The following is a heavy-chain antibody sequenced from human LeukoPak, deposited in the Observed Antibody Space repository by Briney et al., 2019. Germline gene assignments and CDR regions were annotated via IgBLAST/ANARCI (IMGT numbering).Heavy chain of an antibody. J-gene: IGHJ5*02. Sequence: SETLPLTCAVYGGSFSGYYWSWIRQPPGKGLEWIGEINHSGSTNYNPSLKSRVTISVDTSKNQFSLKLSSVTAADTAVYYCARCYCSGGSCYSSQPLCWFDPWGQGTLVTVSS. CDR2: INHSGST. CDR1: GGSFSGYY. D-gene: IGHD2-15*01. CDR3: ARCYCSGGSCYSSQPLCWFDP. V-gene: IGHV4-34*01.